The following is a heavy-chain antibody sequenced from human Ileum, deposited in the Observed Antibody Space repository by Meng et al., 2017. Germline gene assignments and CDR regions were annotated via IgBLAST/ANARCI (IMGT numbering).Heavy chain of an antibody. CDR3: GKEAAATYYTVDY. Sequence: GESLKISCVASGFTFSRYAMSWVRQAPGKGLEWVSAISNTGDNTYYADSVKGRFTISRDNSKSTQYLQMNSLRAEDTAVYFCGKEAAATYYTVDYWGQGARVTGSS. CDR2: ISNTGDNT. CDR1: GFTFSRYA. J-gene: IGHJ4*02. V-gene: IGHV3-23*01. D-gene: IGHD1-26*01.